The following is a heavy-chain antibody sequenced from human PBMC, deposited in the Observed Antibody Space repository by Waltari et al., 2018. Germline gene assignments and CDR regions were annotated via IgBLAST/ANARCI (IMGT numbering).Heavy chain of an antibody. CDR3: ASSRGVVSIYYYGMDV. V-gene: IGHV1-69*01. J-gene: IGHJ6*02. CDR2: IIPIFGTA. CDR1: GGTFSRYA. Sequence: QVQLVQSGAEMKKPGSSVKVSCKSSGGTFSRYAIRWVRQAPGQGLEWMGGIIPIFGTANYAKKFQGRVTITADESTSTAYKELSSLRSEDTAVYYCASSRGVVSIYYYGMDVWGQGTTVTVSS. D-gene: IGHD3-3*01.